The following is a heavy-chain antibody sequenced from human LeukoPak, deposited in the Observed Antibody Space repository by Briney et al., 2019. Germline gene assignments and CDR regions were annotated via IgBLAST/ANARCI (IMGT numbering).Heavy chain of an antibody. J-gene: IGHJ5*02. D-gene: IGHD4-17*01. CDR3: VKSDRPDYADFGLGS. CDR2: ISSNGGST. Sequence: GGSLRLSCAGSGFTFSSYWMQWVRQAPGKGLEYVSGISSNGGSTNYADSVKGRFTISRDNSKNTLYLQMSSLRAEDTAVYYCVKSDRPDYADFGLGSWGQGTLVTVSS. CDR1: GFTFSSYW. V-gene: IGHV3-64D*06.